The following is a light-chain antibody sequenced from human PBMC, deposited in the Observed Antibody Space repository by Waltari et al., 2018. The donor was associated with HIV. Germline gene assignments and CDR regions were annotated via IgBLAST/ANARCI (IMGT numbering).Light chain of an antibody. J-gene: IGLJ2*01. V-gene: IGLV2-23*02. Sequence: QSALTQPASVSGSPGQSITISCTGTNSDVGSYDYVSWYQKPPGKAPQLIIYDVSKRPSGVSSRFSGSKSGNTASLTISGLQADDEANYYCCSYAGSSILVFGGGTKLTVL. CDR2: DVS. CDR3: CSYAGSSILV. CDR1: NSDVGSYDY.